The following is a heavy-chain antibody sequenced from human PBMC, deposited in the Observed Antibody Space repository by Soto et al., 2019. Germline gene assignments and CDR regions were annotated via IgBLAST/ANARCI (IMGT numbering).Heavy chain of an antibody. V-gene: IGHV1-2*04. CDR1: GYTFTGYY. J-gene: IGHJ5*02. CDR3: ARGVRRTTMVRGVYNWFDP. CDR2: INPNSGGT. D-gene: IGHD3-10*01. Sequence: ASVKVSCKASGYTFTGYYMHWVRQAPGQGLEWMGWINPNSGGTNYAQKFQGWVTMTRDTSISTAYMELSRLRSDDTAVYYCARGVRRTTMVRGVYNWFDPWGQGTLVTVSS.